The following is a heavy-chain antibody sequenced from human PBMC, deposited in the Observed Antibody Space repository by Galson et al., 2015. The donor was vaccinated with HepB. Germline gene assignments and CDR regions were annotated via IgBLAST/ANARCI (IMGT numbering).Heavy chain of an antibody. V-gene: IGHV4-59*01. D-gene: IGHD1-14*01. Sequence: SETLSLTCTVSGGSISSYYWSWIRQPPGKGLEWIGYIYYSGSTNYNPSLKSRVTISVDTSKNQFSLKLSSVTAADTAVYYCARVYVEAEDWYFDLWGRGTLVTVSS. CDR1: GGSISSYY. CDR3: ARVYVEAEDWYFDL. CDR2: IYYSGST. J-gene: IGHJ2*01.